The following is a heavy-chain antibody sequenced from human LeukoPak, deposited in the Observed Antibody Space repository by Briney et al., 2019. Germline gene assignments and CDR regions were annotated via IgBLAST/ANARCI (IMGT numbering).Heavy chain of an antibody. CDR2: INPSGTGT. Sequence: ASVKVSCKASGGTFSSYAISWVRQAPGQGLEWMRVINPSGTGTSYGQKFQGRITMSRDTSTSTVYMELSSLRSEDTAFYYCATDHSMADTAWWFDPWGQGTLVTVSS. D-gene: IGHD5-24*01. J-gene: IGHJ5*02. V-gene: IGHV1-46*01. CDR3: ATDHSMADTAWWFDP. CDR1: GGTFSSYA.